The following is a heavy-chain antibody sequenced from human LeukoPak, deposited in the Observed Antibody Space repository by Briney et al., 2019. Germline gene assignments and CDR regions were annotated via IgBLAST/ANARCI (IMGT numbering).Heavy chain of an antibody. V-gene: IGHV3-21*01. J-gene: IGHJ5*02. CDR3: ARDQTTVVTPQWFDP. CDR1: GFTFSNAW. D-gene: IGHD4-23*01. CDR2: ISSSSSYI. Sequence: PGGSLRLSCAASGFTFSNAWMSWVRQAPGKGLEWVSSISSSSSYIYYADSVKGRFTISRDNAKNSLYLQMNSLRAEDTAVYYCARDQTTVVTPQWFDPWGQGTLVTVSS.